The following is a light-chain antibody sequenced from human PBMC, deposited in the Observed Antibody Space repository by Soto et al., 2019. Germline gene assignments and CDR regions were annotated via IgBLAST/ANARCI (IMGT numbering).Light chain of an antibody. CDR2: GVS. J-gene: IGKJ2*01. V-gene: IGKV3-15*01. Sequence: EIVMTQSPATLSVSPGQRATLSCRASQSLNSKLAWYQQKPGQAPRLLIYGVSTRATGIPARFSGSGSGTEFTLTISRLEPEDFAVYYCQQYGSSSYTFGQGTRLEIK. CDR3: QQYGSSSYT. CDR1: QSLNSK.